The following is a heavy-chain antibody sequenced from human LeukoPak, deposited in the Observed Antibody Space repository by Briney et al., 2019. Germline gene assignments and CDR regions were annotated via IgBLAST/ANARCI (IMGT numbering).Heavy chain of an antibody. CDR2: IKSDGGT. D-gene: IGHD3-22*01. J-gene: IGHJ1*01. V-gene: IGHV3-74*01. Sequence: PGGSLRLSCAASGFTFSTYWMHWVRQAPGKGLVWVSRIKSDGGTNYADSVKGRFTISRDNAKKTVSLQMNSLRPEDTGVYYCSGAPSEIGGYSPEYSRHGAKGPLVPASS. CDR3: SGAPSEIGGYSPEYSRH. CDR1: GFTFSTYW.